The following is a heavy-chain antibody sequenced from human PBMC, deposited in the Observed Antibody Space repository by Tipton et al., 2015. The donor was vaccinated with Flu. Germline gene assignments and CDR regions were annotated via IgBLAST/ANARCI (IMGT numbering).Heavy chain of an antibody. CDR3: ARAEIGDFDY. D-gene: IGHD2/OR15-2a*01. Sequence: TLSLTCTVSGGSVNIENSYWVWIRQSLGRGLEWVATIYNTGFTNYNPSLRSRVTISVDTSNNRFSLNLTSVTAADTAVYYCARAEIGDFDYWGQGTLVTVSS. CDR2: IYNTGFT. J-gene: IGHJ4*02. V-gene: IGHV4-39*02. CDR1: GGSVNIENSY.